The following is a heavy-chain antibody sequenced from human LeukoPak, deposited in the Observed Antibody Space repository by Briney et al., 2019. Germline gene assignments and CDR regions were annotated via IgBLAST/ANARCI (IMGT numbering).Heavy chain of an antibody. D-gene: IGHD4-17*01. Sequence: GGSLRLSCAASGFTFSSYSMNWVRQAPGKGLEWVSSISSSSSYIYYADSVKGRFTISRDNAKNSLYLQMSSLRAEDTAVYYCARVTRSPFGWFDPWGQGTLVTVSS. J-gene: IGHJ5*02. V-gene: IGHV3-21*01. CDR3: ARVTRSPFGWFDP. CDR1: GFTFSSYS. CDR2: ISSSSSYI.